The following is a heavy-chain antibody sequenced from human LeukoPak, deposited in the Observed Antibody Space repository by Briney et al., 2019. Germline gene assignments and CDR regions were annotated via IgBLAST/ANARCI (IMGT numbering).Heavy chain of an antibody. Sequence: GRSLRLSCAASGFTFSSYGMHWVRQAPGKGLEWVAVISYDGSNKYYADSVKGRFTISRDNSKNTLYLQMNSLRAEDTAVYYCARLLVVVTAFYFDPWGQGTLVTVSS. J-gene: IGHJ4*02. CDR1: GFTFSSYG. CDR2: ISYDGSNK. V-gene: IGHV3-30*03. CDR3: ARLLVVVTAFYFDP. D-gene: IGHD2-21*02.